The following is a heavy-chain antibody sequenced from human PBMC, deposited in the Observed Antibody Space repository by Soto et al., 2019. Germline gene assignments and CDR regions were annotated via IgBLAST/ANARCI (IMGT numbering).Heavy chain of an antibody. Sequence: EVQLVESGGGLVQPGGSLRLSCAASGFTFSSYWMSWVRQAPGKGLEWVANIKQDGSEKYYVDSVKGRFTISRDNAKNSLYLQMNSLRAEDTAVYYCARDRFDWTYHNWFDPWGQGTLVTVSS. D-gene: IGHD3-9*01. CDR1: GFTFSSYW. CDR2: IKQDGSEK. CDR3: ARDRFDWTYHNWFDP. J-gene: IGHJ5*02. V-gene: IGHV3-7*01.